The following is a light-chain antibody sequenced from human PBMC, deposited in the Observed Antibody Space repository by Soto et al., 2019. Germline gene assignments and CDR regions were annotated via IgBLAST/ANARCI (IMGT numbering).Light chain of an antibody. CDR3: QQRGNWPWLT. CDR1: QSVNNY. Sequence: EIVLKQSPGTLSLSPGERATLSCRASQSVNNYLAWYQQKPGQAPRLLIYDASNRATGIPARFSGSGSGTDFTLTISSLELEYLAVYYCQQRGNWPWLTFGGGTRVEIK. J-gene: IGKJ4*01. V-gene: IGKV3-11*01. CDR2: DAS.